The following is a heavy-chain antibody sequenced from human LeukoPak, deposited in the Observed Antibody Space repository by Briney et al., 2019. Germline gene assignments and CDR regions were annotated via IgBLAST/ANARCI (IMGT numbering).Heavy chain of an antibody. CDR2: IIPILGIA. CDR3: ARDPGYSSGWYPFDY. D-gene: IGHD6-19*01. J-gene: IGHJ4*02. CDR1: GGTFSSYT. Sequence: SVKVSCKASGGTFSSYTISWARQAPGQGLEWMGRIIPILGIANYAQKFQGRVTITADKSTSTAYMELSSLRSEDTAVYYCARDPGYSSGWYPFDYWGQGTLVTVSS. V-gene: IGHV1-69*04.